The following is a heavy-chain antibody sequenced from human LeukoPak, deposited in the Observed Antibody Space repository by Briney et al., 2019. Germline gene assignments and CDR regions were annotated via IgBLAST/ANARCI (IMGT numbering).Heavy chain of an antibody. CDR3: ASNGSYRFDY. V-gene: IGHV3-48*02. Sequence: GGSLRLSCAASGFTFSSYSMNWVRQAPGKGLEWVSHIAASGTAMFYADSVKGRFTISRDNAKNSLYLQMNSLRDEDTAVYYCASNGSYRFDYWGQGTLVTVSS. D-gene: IGHD1-26*01. J-gene: IGHJ4*02. CDR2: IAASGTAM. CDR1: GFTFSSYS.